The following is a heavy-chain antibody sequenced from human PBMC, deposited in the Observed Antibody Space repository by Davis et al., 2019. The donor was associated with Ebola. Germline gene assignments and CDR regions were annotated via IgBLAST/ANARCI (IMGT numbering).Heavy chain of an antibody. CDR2: ISYDGSNK. CDR1: GFTFSSYG. V-gene: IGHV3-30*03. J-gene: IGHJ6*03. CDR3: ASGDGRGRSYDMDV. D-gene: IGHD3/OR15-3a*01. Sequence: AGSLRLSCAASGFTFSSYGMHWVRQAPGKGLEWVAVISYDGSNKYYADSVKGRFTISRDNAKNSLFLQMNSLRAEDTALYYCASGDGRGRSYDMDVWGQGTTVTVTS.